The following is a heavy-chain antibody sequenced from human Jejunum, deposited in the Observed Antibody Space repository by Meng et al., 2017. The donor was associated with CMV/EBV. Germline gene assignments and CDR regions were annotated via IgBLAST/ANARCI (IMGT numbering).Heavy chain of an antibody. CDR2: INHSGGT. V-gene: IGHV4-34*01. J-gene: IGHJ3*02. Sequence: VDAESFADYFWTWVRQPPGKGLEWIGEINHSGGTNYNPSLKSRVTISVDTSKNQFSLKLSSVTAADTAVYYCARETTTTSAAFDIWGRGTLVTVSS. D-gene: IGHD1-1*01. CDR1: AESFADYF. CDR3: ARETTTTSAAFDI.